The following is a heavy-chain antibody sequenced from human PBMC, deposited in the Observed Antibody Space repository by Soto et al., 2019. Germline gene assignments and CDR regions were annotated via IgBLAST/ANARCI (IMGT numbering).Heavy chain of an antibody. CDR3: ARDGVNWFDP. D-gene: IGHD3-16*01. CDR2: IYYSGST. V-gene: IGHV4-59*01. J-gene: IGHJ5*02. Sequence: SETLSVTCTVSGGSISSYCWSWIRQPPGKGLEWIGYIYYSGSTNYNPSLKSRVTISVDTSKNQFSLKLSSVTAADTAVYYCARDGVNWFDPWGQGTLVTVSS. CDR1: GGSISSYC.